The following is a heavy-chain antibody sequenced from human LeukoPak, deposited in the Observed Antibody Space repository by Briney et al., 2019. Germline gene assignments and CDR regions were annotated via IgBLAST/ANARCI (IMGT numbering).Heavy chain of an antibody. Sequence: GGSLRLSCAASGFTFSSYTLSWVRQAPGKGLEWVSVISGSGGTTYYADSVKGRFTISRDNSKNTLYLQMNSLRTEDTAVFFCAKAPKLAVAGFDHWGQGTLLTVSS. CDR1: GFTFSSYT. D-gene: IGHD6-19*01. V-gene: IGHV3-23*01. CDR2: ISGSGGTT. CDR3: AKAPKLAVAGFDH. J-gene: IGHJ4*02.